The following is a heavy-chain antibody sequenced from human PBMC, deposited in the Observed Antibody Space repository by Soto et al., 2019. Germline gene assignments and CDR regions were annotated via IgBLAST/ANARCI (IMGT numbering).Heavy chain of an antibody. V-gene: IGHV3-23*01. J-gene: IGHJ4*02. CDR2: ISGSGGST. CDR3: AKGDGGSNWLLFDS. CDR1: GFTFRNYA. D-gene: IGHD6-13*01. Sequence: EVQLLESGGGLVQPGGSLRLSCAASGFTFRNYAMSWVRQAPGKELEWVSVISGSGGSTNHADSVKGRFTISRDNSKYDLYMQMNSLRAEDTAVYYGAKGDGGSNWLLFDSWGQGTLVTVSS.